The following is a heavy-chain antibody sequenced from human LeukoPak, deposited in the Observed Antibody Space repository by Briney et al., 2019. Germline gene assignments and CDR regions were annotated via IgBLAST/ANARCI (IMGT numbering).Heavy chain of an antibody. D-gene: IGHD6-13*01. J-gene: IGHJ6*03. CDR1: GYTLTSYG. CDR2: ISGYNGNT. Sequence: GASVKVSCKASGYTLTSYGISWVRQAPGQGLEWMGWISGYNGNTNYAQKFQDRVTMTTDTSTSTAYMELRSLRSDDTAVYYCARVYGSNWYNYYYYYMDVWGKGTTVTVSS. CDR3: ARVYGSNWYNYYYYYMDV. V-gene: IGHV1-18*01.